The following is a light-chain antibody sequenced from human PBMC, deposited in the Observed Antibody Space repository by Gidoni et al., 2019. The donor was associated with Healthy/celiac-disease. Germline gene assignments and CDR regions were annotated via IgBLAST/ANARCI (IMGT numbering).Light chain of an antibody. CDR1: QSVSSSY. CDR2: GAS. CDR3: QQYGSSPFT. J-gene: IGKJ3*01. V-gene: IGKV3-20*01. Sequence: EIVLTQSPGTLSLSPGERATLSCRASQSVSSSYLAWYQQKPGQAPRLLIYGASSRATGIPNRFSGSGSGTDFTLTISRLEPEDFAVYYCQQYGSSPFTFXPXTKVX.